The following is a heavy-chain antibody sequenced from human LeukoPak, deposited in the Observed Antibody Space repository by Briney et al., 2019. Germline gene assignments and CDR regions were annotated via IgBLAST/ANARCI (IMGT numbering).Heavy chain of an antibody. J-gene: IGHJ4*02. Sequence: SETLSLTSTVSGGSISSYYWSWIRQPPGKGLEWIGNIYYSGSTNYNPSLKSRVTISVDTSKNQFSLKLSSVTAADTAVYYCARDSYLYSRAWSLDYWGQGTLVTVSS. CDR3: ARDSYLYSRAWSLDY. V-gene: IGHV4-59*12. D-gene: IGHD6-19*01. CDR1: GGSISSYY. CDR2: IYYSGST.